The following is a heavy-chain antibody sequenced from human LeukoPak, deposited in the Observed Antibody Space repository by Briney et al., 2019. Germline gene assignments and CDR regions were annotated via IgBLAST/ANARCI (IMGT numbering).Heavy chain of an antibody. V-gene: IGHV3-30-3*01. D-gene: IGHD5-24*01. J-gene: IGHJ4*02. CDR3: ARDQMAAGWNLDPYLHY. Sequence: GGSLRLSCVASAVTFSSYAIHWVRQAPGKGLEWVAVISYDGSNKYYADSVKGRFTISRDNSKNTVYLQMNSLRADDTAVYYCARDQMAAGWNLDPYLHYWGQGTLVTVSS. CDR1: AVTFSSYA. CDR2: ISYDGSNK.